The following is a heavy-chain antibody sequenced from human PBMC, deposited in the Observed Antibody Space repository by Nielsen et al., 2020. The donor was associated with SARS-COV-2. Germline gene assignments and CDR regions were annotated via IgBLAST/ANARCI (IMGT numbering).Heavy chain of an antibody. CDR1: GYTFTRHW. Sequence: GESLKISCVGSGYTFTRHWIGWVRQMPGKGLEWMGIIYPGDSDTRYSPSFQGQVTISVDKSINTAYLQWSSLKASDTAMYYCARRYCGSATCSSFWFDPWGQGTLVTVSS. D-gene: IGHD2-2*01. CDR3: ARRYCGSATCSSFWFDP. J-gene: IGHJ5*02. V-gene: IGHV5-51*01. CDR2: IYPGDSDT.